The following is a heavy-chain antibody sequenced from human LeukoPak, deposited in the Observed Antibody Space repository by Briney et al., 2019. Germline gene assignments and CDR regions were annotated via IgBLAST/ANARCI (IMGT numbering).Heavy chain of an antibody. Sequence: GASVKVSCKASGYTFTSYGISWVRQAPGQGLEWMGWISAYNGNTNYAQKLQGRVTMTTDTSTSTACMELRSLRSDDTAVYYCARGVRDIVVVPAAMALFDYWGQGTLVTVSS. J-gene: IGHJ4*02. CDR3: ARGVRDIVVVPAAMALFDY. D-gene: IGHD2-2*01. CDR2: ISAYNGNT. CDR1: GYTFTSYG. V-gene: IGHV1-18*04.